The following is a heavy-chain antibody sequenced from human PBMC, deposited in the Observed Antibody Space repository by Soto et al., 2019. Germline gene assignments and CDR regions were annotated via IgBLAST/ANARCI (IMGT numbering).Heavy chain of an antibody. Sequence: LSLTCTFSGGSISSGGYYWSWIRQHPGKGLEWIGYIYYSGSTYYNPSLKSRVTISVDTSKNQFSLKLSSVTAADTAVYYCARLRHSGYYYNHDYRGQRTLGTVSS. J-gene: IGHJ4*02. D-gene: IGHD3-22*01. CDR3: ARLRHSGYYYNHDY. V-gene: IGHV4-31*03. CDR2: IYYSGST. CDR1: GGSISSGGYY.